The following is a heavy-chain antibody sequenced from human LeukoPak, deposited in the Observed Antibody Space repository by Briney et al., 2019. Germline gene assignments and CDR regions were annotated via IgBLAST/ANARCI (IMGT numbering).Heavy chain of an antibody. D-gene: IGHD3-10*01. Sequence: PSETLSLTCAVYGGSFSGYYWSWIRQPPGKGLEWIGEINHSGSTNYNPSLKSRVTISVDTSKNQFSLKLSSVTAADTAVYYCARHGRLITMVRGVIGSDAFDIWGQGTMVTVSS. CDR1: GGSFSGYY. CDR2: INHSGST. CDR3: ARHGRLITMVRGVIGSDAFDI. V-gene: IGHV4-34*01. J-gene: IGHJ3*02.